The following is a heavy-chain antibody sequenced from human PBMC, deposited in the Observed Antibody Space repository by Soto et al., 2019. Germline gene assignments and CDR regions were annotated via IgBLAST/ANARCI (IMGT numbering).Heavy chain of an antibody. V-gene: IGHV3-33*01. Sequence: QVQLVESGGGVVQPGRSLRLSCAASGFIFNEYGMHWVRQAPGKGLEWVAVIWDDGSNKYYADSVKGRFTFSRDNSKNTMSLQMTSLRVEDTAIYYCARWGCSGSNCNLNQRSFDLWGQGTLVTVSS. D-gene: IGHD2-15*01. CDR2: IWDDGSNK. CDR3: ARWGCSGSNCNLNQRSFDL. CDR1: GFIFNEYG. J-gene: IGHJ4*02.